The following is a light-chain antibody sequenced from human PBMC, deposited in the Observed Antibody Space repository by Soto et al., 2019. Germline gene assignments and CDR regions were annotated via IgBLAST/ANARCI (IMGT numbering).Light chain of an antibody. CDR1: QSVYSNY. J-gene: IGKJ3*01. CDR3: QQYSSPPFA. V-gene: IGKV3-20*01. CDR2: GAS. Sequence: EIVLTQSPGTLSLSPGERATLSCRASQSVYSNYLAWYQQKPGQAPRLLIYGASSRATGIPDRFSGSGSGTDFTLTISRLEPEDFAVYYCQQYSSPPFAFGPGTKVDIK.